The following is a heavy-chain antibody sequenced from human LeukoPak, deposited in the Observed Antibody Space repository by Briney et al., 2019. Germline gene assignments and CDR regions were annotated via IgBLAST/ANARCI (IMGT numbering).Heavy chain of an antibody. Sequence: SETLSLTCTVSGGSIRRYYWSWIRQPPGKGLEWIGYMHHSGSTKHNPYLKSRVTISVDTSKSQFSLKLSSVTAADTAVYYCARHAAVEGSSGWSRLLWFDPRGQGTLVTVSS. CDR3: ARHAAVEGSSGWSRLLWFDP. V-gene: IGHV4-59*08. CDR1: GGSIRRYY. J-gene: IGHJ5*02. CDR2: MHHSGST. D-gene: IGHD6-19*01.